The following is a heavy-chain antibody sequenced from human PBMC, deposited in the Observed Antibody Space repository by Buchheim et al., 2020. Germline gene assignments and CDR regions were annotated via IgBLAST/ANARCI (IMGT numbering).Heavy chain of an antibody. D-gene: IGHD1-26*01. J-gene: IGHJ4*02. CDR3: ARGTIVGATPVED. CDR2: INHSGST. CDR1: GGSFSGYY. V-gene: IGHV4-34*01. Sequence: QVQLQQWGAGLLKPSETLSLTCAVYGGSFSGYYWSWIRQPPGHGLEWIGEINHSGSTNYNPSLKRRVTISVDTSKNQSSLLLSSVTAADTAVYYCARGTIVGATPVEDWGQGTL.